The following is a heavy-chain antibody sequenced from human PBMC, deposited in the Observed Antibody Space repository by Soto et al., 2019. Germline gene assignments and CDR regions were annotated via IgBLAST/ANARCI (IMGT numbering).Heavy chain of an antibody. J-gene: IGHJ5*02. CDR3: ASTYSNYERPGDNWFDP. CDR2: IIPIFGTA. CDR1: GGTFSSYA. D-gene: IGHD4-4*01. Sequence: SVKVSCKASGGTFSSYAISWVRQAPGQGLEWMGGIIPIFGTANYAQKFQGRVTITADESTSTAYMELSSLRSEDTAVYYCASTYSNYERPGDNWFDPWGQGTLVTVSS. V-gene: IGHV1-69*13.